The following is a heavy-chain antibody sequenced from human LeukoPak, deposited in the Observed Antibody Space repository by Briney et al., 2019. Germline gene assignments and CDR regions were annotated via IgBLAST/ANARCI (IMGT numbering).Heavy chain of an antibody. J-gene: IGHJ5*02. CDR3: ARGSIAAAGSPNWFDP. CDR1: GFTFSSYS. V-gene: IGHV3-21*01. CDR2: ISSSSSYI. D-gene: IGHD6-13*01. Sequence: GGSLRLSCAASGFTFSSYSMDWVRQAPGKGLEWVSSISSSSSYIYYADSVKGRFTISRDNAKNSLYLQMNSLRAEDTAVYYCARGSIAAAGSPNWFDPWGQGTLVTVSS.